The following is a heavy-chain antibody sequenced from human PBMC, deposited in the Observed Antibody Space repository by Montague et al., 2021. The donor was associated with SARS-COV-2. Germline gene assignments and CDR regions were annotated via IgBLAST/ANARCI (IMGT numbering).Heavy chain of an antibody. CDR3: ARGGSRVWVVTVCAELDY. J-gene: IGHJ4*03. CDR2: INQSGGT. D-gene: IGHD3-22*01. Sequence: SETLSLTCAVYGGSFSGYYWSWIRQPPEKGLEWIGEINQSGGTNNNPSLKSRVTISVDTSKNQFSLKLSSVTAADTAVYYCARGGSRVWVVTVCAELDYWGQGTLVTVSS. V-gene: IGHV4-34*01. CDR1: GGSFSGYY.